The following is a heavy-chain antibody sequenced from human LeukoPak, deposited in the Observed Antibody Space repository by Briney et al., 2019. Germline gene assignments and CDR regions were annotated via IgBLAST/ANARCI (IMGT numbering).Heavy chain of an antibody. J-gene: IGHJ4*02. CDR2: IKQDGSEK. Sequence: PGGSLRLSCAASGFTFSSYWMSWVRQAPGKGLEWVANIKQDGSEKYYVDSVKGRFTISRDNSKNTLYLQMNSLRAEDTAVYYCAKRRGSSSSFPFDYWGQGTLVTVSS. V-gene: IGHV3-7*03. CDR1: GFTFSSYW. CDR3: AKRRGSSSSFPFDY. D-gene: IGHD2-2*01.